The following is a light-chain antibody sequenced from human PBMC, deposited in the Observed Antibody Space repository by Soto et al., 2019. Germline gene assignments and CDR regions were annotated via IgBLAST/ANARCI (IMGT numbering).Light chain of an antibody. Sequence: EIVLTQSPATLSLSPGERATLSCRASQSVSRYLVWYQQKPGQAPRLLIYDASNRATGIPARFSGSGSGTDFTLTISSLEPEDFAVYYCQQRGSWPRITFGGGTKVEIK. CDR1: QSVSRY. CDR2: DAS. CDR3: QQRGSWPRIT. V-gene: IGKV3-11*01. J-gene: IGKJ4*01.